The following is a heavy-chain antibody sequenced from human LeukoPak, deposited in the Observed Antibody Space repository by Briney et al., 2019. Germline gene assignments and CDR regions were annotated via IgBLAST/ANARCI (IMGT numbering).Heavy chain of an antibody. CDR1: GGSISSYY. Sequence: SETLSLTCTVSGGSISSYYWSWIRQPPGKGLEWIGYIYYSGSTNYNPSLKSRVTISVDTSKNQFSLKLSSVTAADTAVYYCPRGTVAATLGYYYMDVWGKGTTVTVSS. CDR3: PRGTVAATLGYYYMDV. V-gene: IGHV4-59*01. D-gene: IGHD2-15*01. CDR2: IYYSGST. J-gene: IGHJ6*03.